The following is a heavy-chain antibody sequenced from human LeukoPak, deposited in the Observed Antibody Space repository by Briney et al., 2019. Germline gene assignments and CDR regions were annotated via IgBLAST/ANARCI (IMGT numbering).Heavy chain of an antibody. CDR3: AKDLDDILTGYYQALAEYFQH. CDR2: ISGSGVSA. CDR1: EFTFNNYA. Sequence: PGGSLRLSCVASEFTFNNYAMSWVRQAPGKGLEWVSSISGSGVSAYYADSVKGRFTISRDNSENTLYLQMNSLRAEDTAVYYCAKDLDDILTGYYQALAEYFQHWGQGTLVTVSS. D-gene: IGHD3-9*01. V-gene: IGHV3-23*01. J-gene: IGHJ1*01.